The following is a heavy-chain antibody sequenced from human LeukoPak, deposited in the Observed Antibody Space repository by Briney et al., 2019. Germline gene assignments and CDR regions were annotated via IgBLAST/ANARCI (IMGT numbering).Heavy chain of an antibody. V-gene: IGHV4-34*01. CDR1: GGSFSGYY. CDR3: ARVSRYYDILTGYYPAFDY. CDR2: INHSGST. D-gene: IGHD3-9*01. J-gene: IGHJ4*02. Sequence: SETLSHTCAVYGGSFSGYYWSWIRQPPGKGLEWIGEINHSGSTNYNPSLKSRVTISVDTSKNQFSLKLSSVTAADTAVYYCARVSRYYDILTGYYPAFDYWGQGTLVTVSS.